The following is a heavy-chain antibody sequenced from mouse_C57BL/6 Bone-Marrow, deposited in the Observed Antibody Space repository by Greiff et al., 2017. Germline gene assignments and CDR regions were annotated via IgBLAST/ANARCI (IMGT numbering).Heavy chain of an antibody. CDR1: GYAFSSSW. Sequence: QVQLQQSGPELVKPGASVKISCKASGYAFSSSWMNWVKQRPGKGLEWIGRIYPGDGDTNYNGKFKGKATLTADKSSSTAYMQLSSLTSEDSAVYFCARGHYGSSYWYFDVWGTGTTVTVSS. J-gene: IGHJ1*03. V-gene: IGHV1-82*01. D-gene: IGHD1-1*01. CDR2: IYPGDGDT. CDR3: ARGHYGSSYWYFDV.